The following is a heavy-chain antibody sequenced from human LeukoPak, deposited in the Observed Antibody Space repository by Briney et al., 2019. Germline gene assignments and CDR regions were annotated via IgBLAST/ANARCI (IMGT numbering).Heavy chain of an antibody. D-gene: IGHD6-19*01. Sequence: GGSLRLSCVASGFTFSNYAMNWVRQAPGKGLEWVSGVSGGGSSTYYADSVKGRFTISRDNSKNTLYLQMNSLRAEDTAVYYCAKELADLSYWYFDLWGRGTLVTVSS. J-gene: IGHJ2*01. CDR3: AKELADLSYWYFDL. CDR2: VSGGGSST. V-gene: IGHV3-23*01. CDR1: GFTFSNYA.